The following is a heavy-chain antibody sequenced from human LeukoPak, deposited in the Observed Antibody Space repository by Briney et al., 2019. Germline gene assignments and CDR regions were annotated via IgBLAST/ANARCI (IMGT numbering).Heavy chain of an antibody. CDR1: GYTFTAHY. V-gene: IGHV1-2*02. J-gene: IGHJ4*02. D-gene: IGHD2-15*01. CDR2: INPNSGGT. CDR3: ARGGPTLGGSEPFDY. Sequence: ASVKVSCKASGYTFTAHYMHWVRQAPGQGLEWMGWINPNSGGTNYAQKFQGRVSMTRDTSISTAYMELSRLRSDDTAVYYCARGGPTLGGSEPFDYWGQGTLVTVSS.